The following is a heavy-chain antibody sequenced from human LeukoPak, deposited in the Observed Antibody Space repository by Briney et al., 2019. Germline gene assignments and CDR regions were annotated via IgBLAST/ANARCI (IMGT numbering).Heavy chain of an antibody. Sequence: SETLSLTCTVSGGSISSYYWSWIRQPPGKGLEWIGYIYYSGSTNYNPSLKSRVTISVDTSKNQFSLKLSSVTAADTAVYYCARAGRPYYYGMDVWGQGTTVTVSS. D-gene: IGHD1-1*01. CDR1: GGSISSYY. CDR3: ARAGRPYYYGMDV. CDR2: IYYSGST. J-gene: IGHJ6*02. V-gene: IGHV4-59*01.